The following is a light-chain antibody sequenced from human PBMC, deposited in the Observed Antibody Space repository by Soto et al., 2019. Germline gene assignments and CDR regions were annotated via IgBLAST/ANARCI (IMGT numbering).Light chain of an antibody. CDR1: QNVINW. Sequence: DIQMTQSPSTLSASVGDRVTITCRASQNVINWLAWYQQKPGKAPNLLIYTASTLKSGVPSRFSGSESGTDFILTISSLKLVVLATNYGKQYNVFPFIFGGGTKVVSK. CDR3: KQYNVFPFI. CDR2: TAS. V-gene: IGKV1-5*03. J-gene: IGKJ4*01.